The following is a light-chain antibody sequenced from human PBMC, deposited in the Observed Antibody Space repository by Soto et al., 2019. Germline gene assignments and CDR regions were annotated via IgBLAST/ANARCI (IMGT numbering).Light chain of an antibody. CDR1: QTINNN. V-gene: IGKV3-20*01. CDR3: QQYGSSPIT. J-gene: IGKJ5*01. Sequence: ETMMSQSPVTLSVSPGEGATLSCRASQTINNNLAWYQQKPGQAPRLLIYGASSRATGIPDRFSGSGSGTDFTLTISRLEPEDFAVYYCQQYGSSPITFGQGTRLENK. CDR2: GAS.